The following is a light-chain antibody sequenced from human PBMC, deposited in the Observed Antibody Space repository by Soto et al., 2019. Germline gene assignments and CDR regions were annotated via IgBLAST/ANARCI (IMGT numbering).Light chain of an antibody. CDR3: GTWDSSLSAYV. Sequence: QSVLTQPRSVSGSPGQSVTISCTATGSDVGDSSHVSWYQLHPGKAPKLLIYDNNKRPSGIPDRFSGSKSGTSATLGITGLQTGDEADYYCGTWDSSLSAYVFGTGTKVTVL. V-gene: IGLV1-51*01. J-gene: IGLJ1*01. CDR2: DNN. CDR1: GSDVGDSSH.